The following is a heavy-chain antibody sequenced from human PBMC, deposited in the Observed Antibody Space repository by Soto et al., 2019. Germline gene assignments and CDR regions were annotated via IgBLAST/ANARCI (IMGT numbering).Heavy chain of an antibody. CDR2: INAGNGNT. D-gene: IGHD5-12*01. J-gene: IGHJ4*02. CDR3: ASSSPSYGGYVLGPDTPIDY. Sequence: GASVKVSCKASGYTFTSYAMHWVRQAPGQRLEWMGWINAGNGNTKYSQKFQVRVTITRDTSASTAYMELSSLRSEDTAVYYCASSSPSYGGYVLGPDTPIDYRGQGTLVTVSS. V-gene: IGHV1-3*01. CDR1: GYTFTSYA.